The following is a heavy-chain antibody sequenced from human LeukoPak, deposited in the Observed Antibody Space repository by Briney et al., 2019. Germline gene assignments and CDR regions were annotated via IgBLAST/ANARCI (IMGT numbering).Heavy chain of an antibody. J-gene: IGHJ4*02. CDR1: GYTXTAYY. CDR3: ARDRVVVPAAFDY. Sequence: GASVTVSFKASGYTXTAYYMHWVRQAPGQGLEWMGWINPNSGGTNYAQKFQGRVTMTRDTSISTAYMELSRLRSDDTAVYYCARDRVVVPAAFDYWGQGTLVTVSS. V-gene: IGHV1-2*02. CDR2: INPNSGGT. D-gene: IGHD2-2*01.